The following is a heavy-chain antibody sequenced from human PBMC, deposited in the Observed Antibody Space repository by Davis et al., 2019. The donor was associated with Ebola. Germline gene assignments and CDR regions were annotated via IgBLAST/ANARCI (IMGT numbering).Heavy chain of an antibody. D-gene: IGHD6-13*01. CDR2: INSDGSST. CDR1: GFTFSSYW. J-gene: IGHJ6*02. Sequence: HTGGSLRLSCAASGFTFSSYWMSWVRQAPGKGLEWVSRINSDGSSTSYADSVKGRFTISRDNAKNSLYLQMNSLRAEDTAVYYCAKDSSSSWYYYYGMDVWGQGTTVTVSS. V-gene: IGHV3-74*01. CDR3: AKDSSSSWYYYYGMDV.